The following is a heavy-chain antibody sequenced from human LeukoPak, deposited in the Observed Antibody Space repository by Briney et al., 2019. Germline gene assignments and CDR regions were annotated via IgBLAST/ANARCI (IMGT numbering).Heavy chain of an antibody. D-gene: IGHD1-14*01. Sequence: PGGSLRLSCAASGFIFSNYAMHWVRQAPGKGLEWVALISSDGSKIYYADSVKGRFTISRDNSKNTLYLQMNSLRAEDTAVYYCARDRYYYVYWGQGTLVTVSS. CDR1: GFIFSNYA. CDR3: ARDRYYYVY. V-gene: IGHV3-30*14. CDR2: ISSDGSKI. J-gene: IGHJ4*02.